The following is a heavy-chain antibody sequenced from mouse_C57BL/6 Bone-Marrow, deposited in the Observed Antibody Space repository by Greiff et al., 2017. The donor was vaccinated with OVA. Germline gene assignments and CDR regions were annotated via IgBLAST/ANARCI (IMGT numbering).Heavy chain of an antibody. Sequence: EVKLQQSGPELVKPGASVKISCKASGYTFTDYYMNWVKQSHGKSLEWIGDINPNNGGTSYNQKFKGKATLTVDKSSSTAYMELRSLTSEDSAVYYCARSAKDFFAYWGQGTLVTVSA. CDR3: ARSAKDFFAY. J-gene: IGHJ3*01. CDR2: INPNNGGT. V-gene: IGHV1-26*01. CDR1: GYTFTDYY.